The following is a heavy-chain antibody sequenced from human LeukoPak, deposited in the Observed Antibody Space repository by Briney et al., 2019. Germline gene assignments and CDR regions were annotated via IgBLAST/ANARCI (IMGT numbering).Heavy chain of an antibody. CDR2: IKQDGSEK. CDR3: ARDQWGDWNYAPPFDY. D-gene: IGHD1-7*01. V-gene: IGHV3-7*01. J-gene: IGHJ4*02. Sequence: GGSLRLSCAASGFTLSSYWMSWVRQDPGKGREWLPNIKQDGSEKYYVDSVKGRFTISRDNAKNSLYLQMNSLRAEDTAVYYCARDQWGDWNYAPPFDYWGQGTLVTVSS. CDR1: GFTLSSYW.